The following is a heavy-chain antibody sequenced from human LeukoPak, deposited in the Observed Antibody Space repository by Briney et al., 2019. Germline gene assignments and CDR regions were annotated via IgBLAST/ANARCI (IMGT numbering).Heavy chain of an antibody. CDR1: GGTFSSYA. J-gene: IGHJ4*02. CDR3: AGGDSSGYYHFDY. V-gene: IGHV1-69*13. D-gene: IGHD3-22*01. Sequence: GASVTVSCKASGGTFSSYAISWVRQAPGQGLERMGGIIPIFGTANYAQKFQGRVTITADESTSTAYMELSSLRSEDTAVYYCAGGDSSGYYHFDYWGQGTLVTVSS. CDR2: IIPIFGTA.